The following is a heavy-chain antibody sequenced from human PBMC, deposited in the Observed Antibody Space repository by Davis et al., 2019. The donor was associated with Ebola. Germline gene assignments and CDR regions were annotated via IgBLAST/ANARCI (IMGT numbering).Heavy chain of an antibody. Sequence: GESLKISCAASGLTFESYWMTWVRQSPGKGLEWVSAIRNGGGETLYAPSVKGRFPISRDKNTVSLQMISLRAEDTAVYYCAKGWGHMDVGGLGTTVTVSS. CDR2: IRNGGGET. CDR3: AKGWGHMDV. D-gene: IGHD7-27*01. CDR1: GLTFESYW. V-gene: IGHV3-23*01. J-gene: IGHJ6*02.